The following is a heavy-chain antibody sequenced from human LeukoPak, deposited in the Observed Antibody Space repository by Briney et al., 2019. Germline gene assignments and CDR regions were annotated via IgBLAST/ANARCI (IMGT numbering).Heavy chain of an antibody. V-gene: IGHV4-31*03. CDR3: ARDNSGYLVLDY. CDR2: IHHNGGT. Sequence: SETLSLTCTVSGGSISSGRYYWNRIRQHPGKGLEWIGYIHHNGGTYSNPSLRSRLTISVDTSKNQFSLKLSSVTDADTAVYYCARDNSGYLVLDYWGQGSLVTVSS. CDR1: GGSISSGRYY. D-gene: IGHD3-22*01. J-gene: IGHJ4*02.